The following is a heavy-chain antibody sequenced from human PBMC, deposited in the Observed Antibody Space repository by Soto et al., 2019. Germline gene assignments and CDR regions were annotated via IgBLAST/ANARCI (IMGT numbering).Heavy chain of an antibody. V-gene: IGHV3-48*02. Sequence: EVQLVESGGGLVQPGGSLRLSCAASGFPFSSYAMNWVRQAPGKGLEWVSYINSGSSTIYYADSAKGRFTISRDNAKNSLDLQMNSLRHEDTAVYFCVIDRGYTGYDLEYWGQGALVAVSS. CDR3: VIDRGYTGYDLEY. J-gene: IGHJ4*02. CDR1: GFPFSSYA. D-gene: IGHD5-12*01. CDR2: INSGSSTI.